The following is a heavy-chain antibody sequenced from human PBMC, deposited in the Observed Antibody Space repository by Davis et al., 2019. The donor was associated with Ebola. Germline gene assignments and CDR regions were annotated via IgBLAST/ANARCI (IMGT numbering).Heavy chain of an antibody. J-gene: IGHJ4*02. D-gene: IGHD4-23*01. CDR2: ISYDGSNK. Sequence: GGSLRLSCETSGFTFSNHAMHWVRQAPGKGLEWVAVISYDGSNKYYADSVKGRFTISRDNSKNTLYLQMNSLRAEDTAVYYCARGGTTVVTPSPLDYWGQGTLVTVSS. CDR1: GFTFSNHA. V-gene: IGHV3-30-3*01. CDR3: ARGGTTVVTPSPLDY.